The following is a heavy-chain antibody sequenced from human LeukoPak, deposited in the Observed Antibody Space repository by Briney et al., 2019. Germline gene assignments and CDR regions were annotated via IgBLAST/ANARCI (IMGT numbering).Heavy chain of an antibody. J-gene: IGHJ5*02. Sequence: ASVKVSCKASGYTFTGYYMHWVRQAPGQGLEWMGWINPNSGGTNYAQKFQGRVTMTRDTSISTAYMELSRLRSDDTAVYYCARDWESGYYLENWFDPWGQGTLVTVSS. V-gene: IGHV1-2*02. D-gene: IGHD3-3*01. CDR1: GYTFTGYY. CDR3: ARDWESGYYLENWFDP. CDR2: INPNSGGT.